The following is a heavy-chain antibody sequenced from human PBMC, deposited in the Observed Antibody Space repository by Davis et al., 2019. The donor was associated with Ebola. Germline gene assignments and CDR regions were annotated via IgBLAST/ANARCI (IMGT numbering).Heavy chain of an antibody. J-gene: IGHJ3*02. CDR3: ARPGTAGTVDGFDI. CDR2: IYPGDSDT. D-gene: IGHD1-1*01. Sequence: GESLKISCTGSGYDFSTYWIAWVRQLPGKGLEWMGIIYPGDSDTRYSPSFQGQVTISADKSITTAYLQWSSLKASDTAMYYCARPGTAGTVDGFDIWGQGTMVTVSS. V-gene: IGHV5-51*01. CDR1: GYDFSTYW.